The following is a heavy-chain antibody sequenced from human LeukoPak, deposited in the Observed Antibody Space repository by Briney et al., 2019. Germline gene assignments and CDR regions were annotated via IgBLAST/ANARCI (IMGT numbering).Heavy chain of an antibody. J-gene: IGHJ6*02. CDR2: SNHSGSP. CDR1: GGSFSGYY. V-gene: IGHV4-34*01. Sequence: SETLSLTCAVYGGSFSGYYWSWIRQPPGKGLEWRGESNHSGSPNYNPSLKSRVTITVDTSKNQLSLKLSSVTAADTAVYYCASQAYCSGGSCSSDRNHYYYGMDVWGQGTTVTVPS. D-gene: IGHD2-15*01. CDR3: ASQAYCSGGSCSSDRNHYYYGMDV.